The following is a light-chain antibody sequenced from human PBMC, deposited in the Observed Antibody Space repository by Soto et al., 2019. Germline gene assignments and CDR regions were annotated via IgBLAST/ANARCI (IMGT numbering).Light chain of an antibody. CDR1: SSNIGTNS. CDR3: TAWDDNLSLVV. V-gene: IGLV1-44*01. CDR2: SNN. J-gene: IGLJ2*01. Sequence: QSVLTQPPSASGTPGQRVTISCSGSSSNIGTNSVNWYQQLPETAPKLLIYSNNQRPSGVPDRFSGSKSGTSASLGISGLQSEDEADYYCTAWDDNLSLVVFGGGTKLTVL.